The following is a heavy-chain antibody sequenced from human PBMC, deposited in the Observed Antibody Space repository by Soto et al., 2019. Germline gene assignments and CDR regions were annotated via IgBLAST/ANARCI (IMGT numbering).Heavy chain of an antibody. J-gene: IGHJ4*02. CDR2: ISSSSSYI. CDR1: GFTFSSYS. Sequence: EVQLVESGGGLVKPGGSLRLSCAASGFTFSSYSMNWVRQAPGKGLEWVSSISSSSSYIYYADSVKGRCTISRDNAKNSLYLQMNRLRAEDTAVYYCARDDGDYDFDYWGQGTLVTVSS. V-gene: IGHV3-21*01. CDR3: ARDDGDYDFDY. D-gene: IGHD4-17*01.